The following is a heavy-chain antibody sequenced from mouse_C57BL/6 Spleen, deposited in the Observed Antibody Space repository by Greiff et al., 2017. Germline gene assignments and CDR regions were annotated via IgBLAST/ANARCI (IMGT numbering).Heavy chain of an antibody. CDR1: GYAFSSYW. CDR2: IYPGDGDT. D-gene: IGHD1-1*01. V-gene: IGHV1-80*01. J-gene: IGHJ4*01. Sequence: QVQLQQSGAELVKPGASVKISCKASGYAFSSYWMNWVKQRPGKGLEWIGQIYPGDGDTNYNGKFKGKATLTADKSSSTAYMQLSSLTSEDSAVYFCARWIGYYYGSSYDAMDYWGQGTSVTVSS. CDR3: ARWIGYYYGSSYDAMDY.